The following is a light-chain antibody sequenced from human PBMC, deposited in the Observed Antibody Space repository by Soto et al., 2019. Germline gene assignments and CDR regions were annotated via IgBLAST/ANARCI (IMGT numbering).Light chain of an antibody. CDR3: QSYDSSLSGWV. CDR2: GNS. V-gene: IGLV1-40*01. J-gene: IGLJ3*02. Sequence: QSVLTQPPSVSGAPGQRVTISCTESSSNIGAGYDVHWYQQLPGTAPKLLIYGNSNRPSGVPDRFSGSKSGTSASLAITGLQAEDEPDYYCQSYDSSLSGWVFGGGTKVTVL. CDR1: SSNIGAGYD.